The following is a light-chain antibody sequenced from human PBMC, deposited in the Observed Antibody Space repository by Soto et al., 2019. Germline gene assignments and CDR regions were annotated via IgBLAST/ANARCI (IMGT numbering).Light chain of an antibody. CDR2: EVS. J-gene: IGLJ1*01. CDR3: CSYAGSSTVV. Sequence: QSALPQPASVSGSPGQSITISCTGTSSDVGSYNLVSWYQQHPGKAPKLMIYEVSKRPSGVSNRFSGSKSGNTASLTISGLQAEEEADYYCCSYAGSSTVVVGTGTKLTVL. V-gene: IGLV2-23*02. CDR1: SSDVGSYNL.